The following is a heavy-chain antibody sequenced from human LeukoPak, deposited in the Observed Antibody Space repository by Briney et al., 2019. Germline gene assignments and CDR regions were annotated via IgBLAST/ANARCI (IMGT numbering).Heavy chain of an antibody. J-gene: IGHJ3*02. CDR1: GGTFSSYA. CDR3: ARDGSTAFLWGGSSLGAFDI. D-gene: IGHD1-26*01. Sequence: SVKVSCKASGGTFSSYAISWVRQAPGQGLEWMGGIIPIFGTANYAQKFQGRVTITADESTSTAYMELSSLRSEDTAVYYCARDGSTAFLWGGSSLGAFDIWGQGTMVTVSS. V-gene: IGHV1-69*13. CDR2: IIPIFGTA.